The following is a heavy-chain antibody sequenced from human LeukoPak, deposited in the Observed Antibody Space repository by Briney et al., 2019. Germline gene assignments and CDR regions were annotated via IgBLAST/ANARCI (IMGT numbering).Heavy chain of an antibody. J-gene: IGHJ6*04. CDR1: GGSISSGGYS. V-gene: IGHV4-30-2*01. CDR2: IHHSGST. Sequence: PSQTLSLTCAVSGGSISSGGYSWSWIRQPPGKGLEWIGYIHHSGSTYYNPSLKSRVTISVDRSKNQFSLKLSSVTAADTAVYYCARDAVYYGMDVWGKGTTVTVSS. CDR3: ARDAVYYGMDV.